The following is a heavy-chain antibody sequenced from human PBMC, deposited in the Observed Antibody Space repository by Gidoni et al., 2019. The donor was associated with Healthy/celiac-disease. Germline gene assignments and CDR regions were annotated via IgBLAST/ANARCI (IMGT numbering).Heavy chain of an antibody. CDR3: ARERGYSYGRDGMDV. V-gene: IGHV3-74*01. CDR1: GFTFSSYW. D-gene: IGHD5-18*01. J-gene: IGHJ6*02. Sequence: EVQLVESGGGLVQPGGSLRLSCAASGFTFSSYWMHWVRQAPGKGLVWVSRINSDGSSTSYADSVKGRFTISRGNAKNTLYLQMNSLRAEDTAVYYCARERGYSYGRDGMDVWGQGTTVTVSS. CDR2: INSDGSST.